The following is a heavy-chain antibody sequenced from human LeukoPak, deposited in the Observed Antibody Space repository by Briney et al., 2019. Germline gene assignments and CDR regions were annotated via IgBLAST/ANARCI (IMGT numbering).Heavy chain of an antibody. D-gene: IGHD6-13*01. Sequence: GGSLRLSCAASGFTFSSYAMHWVRQAPGKGLEWVAVISYDGSNKYYADSVKGRFTISRDNSKNTLYLQMNSLRAEDTAVYYCARNSSSRKPYFDYWGQGTLVTVSS. CDR3: ARNSSSRKPYFDY. J-gene: IGHJ4*02. CDR2: ISYDGSNK. V-gene: IGHV3-30*01. CDR1: GFTFSSYA.